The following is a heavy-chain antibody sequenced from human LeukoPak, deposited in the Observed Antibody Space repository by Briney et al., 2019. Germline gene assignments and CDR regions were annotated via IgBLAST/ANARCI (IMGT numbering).Heavy chain of an antibody. J-gene: IGHJ3*02. CDR2: ISGDGGST. V-gene: IGHV3-43*02. Sequence: QPGGSLRLSCAASGFTFDDYAVHWVRQAPGKGLEWVSLISGDGGSTYYADSVKGRFTISRDNSKNSLYLQMNSLRTEDTALYYCAKPYSSSPLDAFDIWGQGTMVTVSS. CDR1: GFTFDDYA. D-gene: IGHD6-13*01. CDR3: AKPYSSSPLDAFDI.